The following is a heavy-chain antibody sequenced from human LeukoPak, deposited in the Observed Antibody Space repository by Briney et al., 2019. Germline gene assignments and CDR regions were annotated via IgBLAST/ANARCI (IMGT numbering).Heavy chain of an antibody. D-gene: IGHD3-16*01. CDR1: GGSFSGYH. CDR2: INHSGST. Sequence: SETLSLTCAVYGGSFSGYHWSWIRQPPGKGLEWIEEINHSGSTNYNPSLKSRVTISVDTSKNQFSLKLNSVTAADTAVYYCARGPIPSEGGYWGQGTLVTVSS. J-gene: IGHJ4*02. CDR3: ARGPIPSEGGY. V-gene: IGHV4-34*01.